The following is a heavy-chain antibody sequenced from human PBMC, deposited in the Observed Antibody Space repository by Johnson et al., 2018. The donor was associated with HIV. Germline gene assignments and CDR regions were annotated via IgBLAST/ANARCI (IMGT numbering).Heavy chain of an antibody. CDR2: VGLRGDT. V-gene: IGHV3-13*01. CDR3: ARGVAGVPGLDDVFAI. Sequence: VQLVESGGGLVQPGGSLRLSCAASGFTFRGYDMHWVRQDSEKGLEWVSGVGLRGDTHYSDSVKGRFTISREDARESVFLQMNSLSAGDTALYFCARGVAGVPGLDDVFAIWGQGTMVTVSP. CDR1: GFTFRGYD. J-gene: IGHJ3*02. D-gene: IGHD3/OR15-3a*01.